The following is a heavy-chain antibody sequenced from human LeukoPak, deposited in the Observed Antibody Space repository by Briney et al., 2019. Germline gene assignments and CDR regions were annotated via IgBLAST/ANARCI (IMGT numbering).Heavy chain of an antibody. CDR3: ARSAWGLNWFDP. D-gene: IGHD7-27*01. CDR2: IIPIFGTA. V-gene: IGHV1-69*13. CDR1: GGTFSSYA. J-gene: IGHJ5*02. Sequence: GALVKVSCKASGGTFSSYAISWVRQAPGQGLEWMGGIIPIFGTANYAQKFQGRVTITADESTSTAYMELSSLRSEDTAVYYCARSAWGLNWFDPWGQGTLVTVSS.